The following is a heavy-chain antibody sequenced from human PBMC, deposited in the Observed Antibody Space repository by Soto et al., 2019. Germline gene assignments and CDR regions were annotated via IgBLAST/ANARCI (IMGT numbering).Heavy chain of an antibody. CDR1: GGTFSSYA. J-gene: IGHJ6*02. CDR3: ATRDHDFWRGYPQDYYYYGMDV. V-gene: IGHV1-69*06. Sequence: QVQLVQSGAEVKKPGSSVKVSCKASGGTFSSYAISWVRQAPGQGLEWMGGIIPIFGTANYAQKFQGRVTITADKSTSTAYMELSSLRSEDTAVYYCATRDHDFWRGYPQDYYYYGMDVWGQGTTVTVSS. D-gene: IGHD3-3*01. CDR2: IIPIFGTA.